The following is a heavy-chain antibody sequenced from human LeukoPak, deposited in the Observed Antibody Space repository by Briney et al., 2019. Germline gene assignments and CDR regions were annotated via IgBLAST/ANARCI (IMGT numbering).Heavy chain of an antibody. J-gene: IGHJ3*02. CDR1: GGSISSGDYY. CDR3: ARDHPDGYNFGGAFDI. D-gene: IGHD5-24*01. Sequence: PSQTLSLTCTVSGGSISSGDYYWSWIRQPPGKGLEWIGYIYYSGSTYYNPSLKSRVTISVDTSKNQFSLKLSSVTAADTAVYYCARDHPDGYNFGGAFDIWGQGTMVTVSS. CDR2: IYYSGST. V-gene: IGHV4-30-4*08.